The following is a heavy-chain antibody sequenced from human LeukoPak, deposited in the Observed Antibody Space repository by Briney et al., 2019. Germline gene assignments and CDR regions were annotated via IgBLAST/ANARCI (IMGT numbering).Heavy chain of an antibody. Sequence: GESLKISCKGSGYRFTSYWIGWVRQMPGKGLEWMGIIYPGDSETRYSPSFQGQVTISADKSISTAYLQWSSLKASDTAMYYCARSSGLRSAWFDPWGQGTLVTVSS. CDR1: GYRFTSYW. CDR2: IYPGDSET. V-gene: IGHV5-51*01. CDR3: ARSSGLRSAWFDP. D-gene: IGHD4-17*01. J-gene: IGHJ5*02.